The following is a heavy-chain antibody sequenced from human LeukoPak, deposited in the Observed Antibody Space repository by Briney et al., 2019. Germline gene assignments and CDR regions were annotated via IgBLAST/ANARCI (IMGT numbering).Heavy chain of an antibody. CDR2: ITSDGRTT. D-gene: IGHD3-10*02. V-gene: IGHV3-74*01. CDR1: GFTFSSTW. J-gene: IGHJ4*02. Sequence: TGGSLRLSCLASGFTFSSTWMHWFRQGAGKGLVWVSRITSDGRTTIYADSVKGRFSISRDNAKNTLYLQMNSLRAEDTAVYYCARDRYYVPDYWGQGTLVTVSS. CDR3: ARDRYYVPDY.